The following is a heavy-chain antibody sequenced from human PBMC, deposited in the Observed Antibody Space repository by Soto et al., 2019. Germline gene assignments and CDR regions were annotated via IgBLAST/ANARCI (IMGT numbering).Heavy chain of an antibody. CDR2: IYYSGST. CDR1: GGSISSGGYY. D-gene: IGHD4-17*01. Sequence: QVQLQESGPGLVKPSQTLSLTCTVSGGSISSGGYYWSWIRQHPGKGLEWIGYIYYSGSTYYNPSRQSRVTISVHMSKSQFSLKLSSVTAADTAVYYCARSPEATVTAVDYWGQGTLVTVSS. V-gene: IGHV4-31*03. J-gene: IGHJ4*02. CDR3: ARSPEATVTAVDY.